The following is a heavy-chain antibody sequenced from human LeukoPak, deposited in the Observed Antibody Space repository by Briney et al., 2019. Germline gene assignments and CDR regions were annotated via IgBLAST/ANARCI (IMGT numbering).Heavy chain of an antibody. J-gene: IGHJ4*02. CDR3: ARPTIFSSGYYLDY. D-gene: IGHD3-22*01. CDR2: IYSGGST. V-gene: IGHV3-66*04. CDR1: GFTVSSNY. Sequence: PGGSLRLSCAASGFTVSSNYMSWVRQAPGKGLEWVSVIYSGGSTYYADSVKGRFTISRDNSKNTLYLQMNSLRAEDTAVYYCARPTIFSSGYYLDYWGQGTLVTVSS.